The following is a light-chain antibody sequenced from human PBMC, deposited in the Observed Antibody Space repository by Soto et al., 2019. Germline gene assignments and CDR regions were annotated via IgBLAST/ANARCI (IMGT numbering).Light chain of an antibody. CDR3: QQYNNWPWT. J-gene: IGKJ1*01. Sequence: EIVMTQSPATLSVSPGERATLSCRASQSINNNLAWYQQKPGQAPRLLIHGASTRATGIPARISASGSGTEFTLTISSLQSEDFAVYYCQQYNNWPWTCGRGTEVEIK. CDR2: GAS. V-gene: IGKV3-15*01. CDR1: QSINNN.